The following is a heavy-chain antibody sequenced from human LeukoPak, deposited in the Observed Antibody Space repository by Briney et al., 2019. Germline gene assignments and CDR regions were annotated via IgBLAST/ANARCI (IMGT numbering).Heavy chain of an antibody. CDR3: ARSQRSYYVNSDFGYCSYWFDL. D-gene: IGHD3-22*01. J-gene: IGHJ5*02. Sequence: QTLTLTCTVSGCSITTDGYHWNWIPPDPGQDLESIVYIYYSNTTYYNSSLQSRATISVGVSRNQFSLKVSSVTAADTAVYYCARSQRSYYVNSDFGYCSYWFDLWGQGTLVTVSS. CDR1: GCSITTDGYH. CDR2: IYYSNTT. V-gene: IGHV4-31*03.